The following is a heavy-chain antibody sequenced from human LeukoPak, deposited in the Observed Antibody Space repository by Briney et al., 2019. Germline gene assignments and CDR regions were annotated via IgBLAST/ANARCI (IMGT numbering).Heavy chain of an antibody. D-gene: IGHD5-18*01. Sequence: QPGGSLRLSCAASGFTFSSYAMHWVRQAPGKGLEWVAVISYDGSNKYYADSVKGRFTISRDNSKNTLYLQMNSLRAEDTAVYYCARDGIVQLIYSYGPGSYFDYWGQGTLVTVSS. V-gene: IGHV3-30*04. J-gene: IGHJ4*02. CDR1: GFTFSSYA. CDR2: ISYDGSNK. CDR3: ARDGIVQLIYSYGPGSYFDY.